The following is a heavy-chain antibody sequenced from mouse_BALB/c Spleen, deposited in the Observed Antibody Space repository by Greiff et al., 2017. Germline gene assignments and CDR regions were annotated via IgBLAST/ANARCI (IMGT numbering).Heavy chain of an antibody. V-gene: IGHV5-6-5*01. CDR1: GFTFSSYA. Sequence: EVQLVESGGGLVKPGGSLKLSCAASGFTFSSYAMSWVRQTPEKRLEWVASISSGGSTYYPDSVRGRFTISRDDAMNILYLQMSSLRSEDTARYYCARGPYGSSYWGQGTTLTVSS. CDR2: ISSGGST. J-gene: IGHJ2*01. CDR3: ARGPYGSSY. D-gene: IGHD1-1*01.